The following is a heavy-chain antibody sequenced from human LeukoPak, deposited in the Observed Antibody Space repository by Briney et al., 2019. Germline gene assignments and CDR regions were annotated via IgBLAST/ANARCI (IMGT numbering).Heavy chain of an antibody. J-gene: IGHJ4*02. CDR3: ARGSGWYGKQTDY. CDR2: INHSGST. V-gene: IGHV4-34*01. Sequence: PSETLSLTCAVYGGSFSGDYWSWIRQPPGKGLEWIGEINHSGSTNYNPSLKSRVTISVDTSKNQLSLKLSSVTAADTAVYYCARGSGWYGKQTDYWGQGTLVTVSS. D-gene: IGHD6-19*01. CDR1: GGSFSGDY.